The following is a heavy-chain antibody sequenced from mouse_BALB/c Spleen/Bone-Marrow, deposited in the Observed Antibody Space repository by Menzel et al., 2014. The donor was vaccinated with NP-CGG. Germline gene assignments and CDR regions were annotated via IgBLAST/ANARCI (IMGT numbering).Heavy chain of an antibody. CDR3: ARGRAVYFDY. CDR2: ISYSAIT. Sequence: DVQLVESGPGLVKPSQSLSLTCTVTGYSITSDYAWNWIRQFPGNKLEWMGYISYSAITYYNPSLKSRISITRDTSQNQFFLQLESVTTVDTATYYCARGRAVYFDYWGQGTTLTVSS. D-gene: IGHD3-1*01. V-gene: IGHV3-2*02. CDR1: GYSITSDYA. J-gene: IGHJ2*01.